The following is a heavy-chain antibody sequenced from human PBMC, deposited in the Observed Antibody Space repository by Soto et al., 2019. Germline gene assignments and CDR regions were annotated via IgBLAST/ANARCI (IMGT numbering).Heavy chain of an antibody. J-gene: IGHJ4*02. Sequence: SVKVSCKASGGTFSSYAISWVRQAPGQGLEWMGGIIPIFGTANYAQKFQGRVTITADKSTSTAYMELSSLRSEDTAVYYCATRRDVGATTSGEAYWGQGTLVTV. CDR1: GGTFSSYA. CDR2: IIPIFGTA. V-gene: IGHV1-69*06. CDR3: ATRRDVGATTSGEAY. D-gene: IGHD1-26*01.